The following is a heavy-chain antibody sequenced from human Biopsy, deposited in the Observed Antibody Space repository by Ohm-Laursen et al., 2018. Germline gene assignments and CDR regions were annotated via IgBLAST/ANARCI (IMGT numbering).Heavy chain of an antibody. CDR2: ISSSGITA. CDR1: RFTFSDYF. Sequence: SLRLSCSASRFTFSDYFMSWIRQAPGKGLEWVSYISSSGITAHYADSVKGRFTIFRDNAKNSLYLQMNSLRAEDTAIYYCARSGWNFEFDSWGKGTLVAVSS. V-gene: IGHV3-11*01. CDR3: ARSGWNFEFDS. D-gene: IGHD6-19*01. J-gene: IGHJ4*02.